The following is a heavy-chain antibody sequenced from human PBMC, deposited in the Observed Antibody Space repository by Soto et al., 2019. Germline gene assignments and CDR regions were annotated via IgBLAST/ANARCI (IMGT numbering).Heavy chain of an antibody. CDR1: GYSFTSYW. V-gene: IGHV5-51*01. J-gene: IGHJ4*02. D-gene: IGHD6-19*01. Sequence: GESLKISCKGSGYSFTSYWIGWVRQMPGKGLEWMGIIYPGDSDTRYSPSFKGQVTISADKSISTAYLQWSSLKASDTAMYYCSRHLTQSPPVFDCWGEGSLVKVAS. CDR2: IYPGDSDT. CDR3: SRHLTQSPPVFDC.